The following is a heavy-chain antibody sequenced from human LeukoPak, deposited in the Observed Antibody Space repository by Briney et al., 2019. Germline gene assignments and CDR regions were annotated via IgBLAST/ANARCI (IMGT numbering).Heavy chain of an antibody. CDR3: ARKGLGGELGGFDS. Sequence: GGSLRLSCAASGYTFGDYGMSGVRQVPGKGLEWVSGTNRRGDITGYADFVKGRFTISRDNAKNSLYLQMNSLRVEDTALYHCARKGLGGELGGFDSWGQGTLVTVSS. CDR2: TNRRGDIT. J-gene: IGHJ4*02. D-gene: IGHD1-7*01. V-gene: IGHV3-20*01. CDR1: GYTFGDYG.